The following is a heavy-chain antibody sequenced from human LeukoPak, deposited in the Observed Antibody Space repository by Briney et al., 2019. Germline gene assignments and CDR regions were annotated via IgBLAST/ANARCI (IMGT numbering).Heavy chain of an antibody. Sequence: GGSLRLSCAASGFTFSSYAMHWVRQAPGKGLEWVAVISYDGSNKYYADSVKGRFTISRDNSKNTLYLQMNSLRAEDTAVYYCANGLGYCSSTSCYSYMDVWGKGTTVTVSS. V-gene: IGHV3-30-3*01. J-gene: IGHJ6*03. D-gene: IGHD2-2*01. CDR2: ISYDGSNK. CDR1: GFTFSSYA. CDR3: ANGLGYCSSTSCYSYMDV.